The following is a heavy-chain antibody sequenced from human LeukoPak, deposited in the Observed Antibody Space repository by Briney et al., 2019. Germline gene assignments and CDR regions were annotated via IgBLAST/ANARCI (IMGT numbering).Heavy chain of an antibody. CDR3: ARDRQLVDYYYYGMDV. D-gene: IGHD6-6*01. CDR1: GGSLSSDHC. CDR2: THHGGST. Sequence: KPSETLSLTCAVSGGSLSSDHCWSWVRQPPGKGLEWIAETHHGGSTNYNPSLKSRVTISADNSKNQFSLKLSSVTAADTAVYYCARDRQLVDYYYYGMDVWGQGTTVTVSS. V-gene: IGHV4-4*02. J-gene: IGHJ6*02.